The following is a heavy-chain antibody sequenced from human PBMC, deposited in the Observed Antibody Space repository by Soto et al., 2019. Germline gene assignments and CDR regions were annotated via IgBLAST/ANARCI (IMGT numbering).Heavy chain of an antibody. Sequence: PSETLSLTCTVSGGSISSGGYYWSWIRQHPGKGLEWIGYIYYSGSTYYNPSLKSRVTISVDTSKNQFSLKLSSVTAADTAVYYCARVGGINWFDPLGPGDPGHRLL. J-gene: IGHJ5*02. V-gene: IGHV4-31*03. CDR2: IYYSGST. CDR3: ARVGGINWFDP. CDR1: GGSISSGGYY. D-gene: IGHD3-16*01.